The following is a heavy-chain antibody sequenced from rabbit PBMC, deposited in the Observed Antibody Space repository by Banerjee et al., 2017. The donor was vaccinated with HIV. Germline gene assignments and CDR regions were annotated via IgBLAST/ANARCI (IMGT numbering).Heavy chain of an antibody. J-gene: IGHJ4*01. Sequence: QELLEESGGDLVKPEGSLTLTCTASGFSFSRSHYMCRVRQAPGMGLVWIASIYAGSSGSTYYASWAKGRFTISKTSSTTVTLQMTSLTAADTATYFCARGHYADYVGDGVTGGYYFDLWGQGTLVTVS. CDR3: ARGHYADYVGDGVTGGYYFDL. CDR1: GFSFSRSHY. V-gene: IGHV1S45*01. CDR2: IYAGSSGST. D-gene: IGHD2-1*01.